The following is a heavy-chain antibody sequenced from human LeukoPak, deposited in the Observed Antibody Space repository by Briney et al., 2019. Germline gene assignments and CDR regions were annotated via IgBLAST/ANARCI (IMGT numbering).Heavy chain of an antibody. CDR2: IRQDGSEK. CDR3: ASLPPYYYDSNGFYYFDY. J-gene: IGHJ4*02. V-gene: IGHV3-7*01. D-gene: IGHD3-22*01. Sequence: GGSLRLSCAASGFTFSSYWMSWVRQAPGKGLEGVAKIRQDGSEKYYVDSVKGRFTISRDNAKNSLYLQMNSLRAEDTAVYYCASLPPYYYDSNGFYYFDYWGQGTLVTVSS. CDR1: GFTFSSYW.